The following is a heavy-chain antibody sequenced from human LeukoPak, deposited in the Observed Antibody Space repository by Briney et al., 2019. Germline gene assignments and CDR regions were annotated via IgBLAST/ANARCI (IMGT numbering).Heavy chain of an antibody. D-gene: IGHD5-18*01. V-gene: IGHV4-39*07. CDR1: GDSLSTLRHF. J-gene: IGHJ6*03. Sequence: SETLSLTCSVSGDSLSTLRHFWGWIRQSPGQGLEWIGSSSYTGTTNYNPSLKGRATISLDTSKNQFSLKLSSVAAADTAVYFCARVGYSYVINDWSRTGLGAYPTKYYYHMDVWDKGTTVTVSS. CDR3: ARVGYSYVINDWSRTGLGAYPTKYYYHMDV. CDR2: SSYTGTT.